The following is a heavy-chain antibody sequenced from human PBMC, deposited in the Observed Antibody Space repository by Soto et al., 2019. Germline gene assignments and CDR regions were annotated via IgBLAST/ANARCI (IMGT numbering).Heavy chain of an antibody. CDR2: ISPTGNT. Sequence: HPGCSLRLSCTALTGCAMSCVRRGPGKGLEWTSTISPTGNTHYADSVEGRFTISRDDSKNTFYLQMNNLRADDTGVYYCAKDPSTGHADLWGQGTLVTSP. D-gene: IGHD3-9*01. CDR3: AKDPSTGHADL. J-gene: IGHJ5*02. V-gene: IGHV3-23*01. CDR1: TGCA.